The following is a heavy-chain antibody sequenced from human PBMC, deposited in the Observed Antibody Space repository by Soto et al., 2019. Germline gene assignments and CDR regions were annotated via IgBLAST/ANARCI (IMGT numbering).Heavy chain of an antibody. D-gene: IGHD1-26*01. J-gene: IGHJ4*02. V-gene: IGHV3-15*05. Sequence: EVQLVESGGGLVKPGGSLRLSCAASGFTFSNAWMTWVRQPPGKGLEWVGQIKSEPDGGTIDYATPVKGRFTISRDDSKNTLYLQMNNLNTEDTGVYYCTTSWEWEKLYFDYWGQGTLVTVSS. CDR2: IKSEPDGGTI. CDR1: GFTFSNAW. CDR3: TTSWEWEKLYFDY.